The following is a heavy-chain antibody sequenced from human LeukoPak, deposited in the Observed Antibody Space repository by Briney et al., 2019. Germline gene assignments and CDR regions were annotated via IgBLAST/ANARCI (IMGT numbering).Heavy chain of an antibody. D-gene: IGHD3-16*02. CDR3: ARVVITLGGIIGYYDF. Sequence: ASVKVSCKASGYRFPSYGITWVRQAPGQGLEWMGWISAYNGNPKYAQKLQGTITMTTDTSKTTAYMELRSLSSDDTAVYYCARVVITLGGIIGYYDFWGQGTLVTVST. J-gene: IGHJ4*02. V-gene: IGHV1-18*01. CDR2: ISAYNGNP. CDR1: GYRFPSYG.